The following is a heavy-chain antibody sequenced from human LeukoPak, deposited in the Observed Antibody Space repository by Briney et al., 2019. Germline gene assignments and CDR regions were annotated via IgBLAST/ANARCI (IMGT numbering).Heavy chain of an antibody. CDR3: VRHDGRSGGTMGAFDS. CDR2: IYNGRTT. J-gene: IGHJ5*01. D-gene: IGHD4-23*01. CDR1: GGSISSINHH. Sequence: SETLSLTCTVSGGSISSINHHWGWVRQSPGKDLEWIGSIYNGRTTFSNPSLNSRVTISIVTSKNQFSLLLNSVTAADTAVYYCVRHDGRSGGTMGAFDSWGQGSLVTVSS. V-gene: IGHV4-39*01.